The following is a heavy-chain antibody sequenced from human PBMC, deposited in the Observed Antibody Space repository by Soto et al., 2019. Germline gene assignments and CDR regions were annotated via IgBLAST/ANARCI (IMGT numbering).Heavy chain of an antibody. Sequence: EEQLVESGGGLVNPGGSLRLSCAASGFSFRAYRMSWVRQAPGKGLEWVSYISDSGSFVDYADSVKGRFSISRDNAEKSLFLELNSLTAAHTAMYYCARRGDTSVIPYRFFHLWGRGTLVTVS. CDR3: ARRGDTSVIPYRFFHL. J-gene: IGHJ2*01. CDR2: ISDSGSFV. V-gene: IGHV3-21*01. D-gene: IGHD5-18*01. CDR1: GFSFRAYR.